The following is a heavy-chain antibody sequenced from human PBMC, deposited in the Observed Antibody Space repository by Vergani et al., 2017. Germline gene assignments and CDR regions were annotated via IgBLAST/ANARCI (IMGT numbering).Heavy chain of an antibody. J-gene: IGHJ5*02. D-gene: IGHD2-2*01. V-gene: IGHV4-34*01. Sequence: QVQLQQWGAGLLKPSETLSLTCAVYGGSFSGYYWSWIRQPPGKGLEWIGEINHSGSTNYNTSLKSRVTISVDTSKNQFSLKLSSVTAADTAVYYCARVLGCSSTSCNGVYWFDPWGQGTLVTVSS. CDR3: ARVLGCSSTSCNGVYWFDP. CDR1: GGSFSGYY. CDR2: INHSGST.